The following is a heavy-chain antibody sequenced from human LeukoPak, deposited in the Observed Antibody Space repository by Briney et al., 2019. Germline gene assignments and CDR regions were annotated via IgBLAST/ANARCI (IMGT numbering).Heavy chain of an antibody. D-gene: IGHD3-16*02. V-gene: IGHV1-2*04. CDR3: AREGLGELSLGY. CDR2: INPNSGGT. J-gene: IGHJ4*02. Sequence: ASVTVSCKASGYTFTVYYMHWVRQAPGQGLEGMGWINPNSGGTNYAQKFQGWVTMTRDTSISTAYMELSRLRSDDTAVYYCAREGLGELSLGYCGQGTLVTVSS. CDR1: GYTFTVYY.